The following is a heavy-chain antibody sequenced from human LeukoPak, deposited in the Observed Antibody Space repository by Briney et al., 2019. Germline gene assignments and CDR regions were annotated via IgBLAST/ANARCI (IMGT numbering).Heavy chain of an antibody. CDR3: VRDGEYSHGIDFDY. Sequence: GGSLRLSCAASGFTLSNSWMHWVRQAPGKGLVWVSRTNGDGSDTSYADSVKGRFTTSRDSATNTLYLQTNSLRAEDTAIYYCVRDGEYSHGIDFDYWGQGTLVTVSP. J-gene: IGHJ4*02. D-gene: IGHD5-18*01. CDR2: TNGDGSDT. V-gene: IGHV3-74*01. CDR1: GFTLSNSW.